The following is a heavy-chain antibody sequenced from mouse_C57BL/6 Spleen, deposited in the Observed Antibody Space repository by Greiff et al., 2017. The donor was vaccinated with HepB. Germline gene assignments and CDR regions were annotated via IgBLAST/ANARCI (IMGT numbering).Heavy chain of an antibody. J-gene: IGHJ1*03. CDR2: IDPSDSYT. CDR1: GYTFTSYW. D-gene: IGHD4-1*01. V-gene: IGHV1-69*01. CDR3: ATKSNWDWYFDV. Sequence: VQLQQPGAELVMPGASVKLSCKASGYTFTSYWMHWVKQRPGQGLEWIGEIDPSDSYTNYNQKFKGKSTLTVDKSSSTAYMQLSSLTSEDSAVYYCATKSNWDWYFDVWGTGTTVTVSS.